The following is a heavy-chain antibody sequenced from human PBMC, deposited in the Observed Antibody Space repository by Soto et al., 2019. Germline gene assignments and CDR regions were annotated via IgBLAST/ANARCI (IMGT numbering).Heavy chain of an antibody. J-gene: IGHJ5*01. CDR3: ARLIGKSWSDS. CDR2: TYYRSKWYN. CDR1: GASVSTNSAT. Sequence: QVQLQQSGPVLVKPSQTLSLTCAISGASVSTNSATWDWIRQSPSRGLERLGRTYYRSKWYNDYAVSVKGRIPITHATSNLQVSLQLNSVTPDHTAVHYCARLIGKSWSDSWGQVTLVTVSS. V-gene: IGHV6-1*01. D-gene: IGHD2-8*01.